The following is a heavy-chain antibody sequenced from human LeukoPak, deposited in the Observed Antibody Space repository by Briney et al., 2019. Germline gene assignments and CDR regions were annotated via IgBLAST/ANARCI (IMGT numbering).Heavy chain of an antibody. CDR2: IYYSGST. V-gene: IGHV4-59*08. CDR1: GGSISSYY. D-gene: IGHD6-19*01. CDR3: ATHWGSGWPLDY. Sequence: SETLSLTCTVSGGSISSYYWSWIRQPPGKGLEWIGYIYYSGSTNYNPSLKSRVTISVDTSKNQFSLKLSSVTAADTAVYYCATHWGSGWPLDYWGQGTLVTVSS. J-gene: IGHJ4*02.